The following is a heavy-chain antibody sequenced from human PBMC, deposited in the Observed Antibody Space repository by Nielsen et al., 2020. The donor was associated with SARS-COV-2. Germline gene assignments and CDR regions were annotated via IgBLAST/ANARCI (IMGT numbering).Heavy chain of an antibody. J-gene: IGHJ5*02. D-gene: IGHD1-14*01. CDR1: GFTVGEYA. CDR3: AKIHRAGPTPEDKWS. V-gene: IGHV3-23*01. Sequence: GESLKISCTASGFTVGEYAMSWFRQAPGKGLEWVSGISGSGGRTHYADSVKGRFTISRDNSKNTMYLQMNSLRAEDTAVYYCAKIHRAGPTPEDKWSWGQGTLVTVSS. CDR2: ISGSGGRT.